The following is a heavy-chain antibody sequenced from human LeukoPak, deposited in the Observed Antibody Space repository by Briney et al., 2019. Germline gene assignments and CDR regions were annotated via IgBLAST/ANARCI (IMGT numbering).Heavy chain of an antibody. CDR3: ARDGSGWSYVDY. CDR2: IYHSGST. Sequence: SQTLSLTCAVSGGSISSGGYSWSWIRQPPGKGLEWIGEIYHSGSTNYNPSLKSRVTISVDKSKNQFSLKLSSVTAADTAVYYCARDGSGWSYVDYWGQGTLVTVSS. V-gene: IGHV4-30-2*01. D-gene: IGHD6-19*01. CDR1: GGSISSGGYS. J-gene: IGHJ4*02.